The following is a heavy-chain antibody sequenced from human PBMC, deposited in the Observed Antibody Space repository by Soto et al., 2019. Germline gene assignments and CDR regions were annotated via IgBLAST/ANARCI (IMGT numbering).Heavy chain of an antibody. J-gene: IGHJ4*02. V-gene: IGHV1-69*13. D-gene: IGHD3-3*01. Sequence: GASVKVSCKASGGTFSSYAISWVRQAPGQGLEWMGGIIPIFGTANYAQKFQGRVTITADESTSTAYMELSSLRSEDTAVYYCARGPYYDFWSGYYGNYWGQGTLVTVSS. CDR1: GGTFSSYA. CDR3: ARGPYYDFWSGYYGNY. CDR2: IIPIFGTA.